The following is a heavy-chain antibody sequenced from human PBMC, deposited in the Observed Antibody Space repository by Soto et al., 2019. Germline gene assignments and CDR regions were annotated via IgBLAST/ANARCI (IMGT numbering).Heavy chain of an antibody. Sequence: GGSLRLSCAASGFTFSSYSMNWVRQAPGKGLEWVSYISSSSSYIYYADSVKGRFTISRDNAKNSLYLQMNSLRAEDTAVYYCARDGSSGWYGDDAFDIWGQGTMVTVSS. CDR1: GFTFSSYS. CDR2: ISSSSSYI. V-gene: IGHV3-21*05. CDR3: ARDGSSGWYGDDAFDI. J-gene: IGHJ3*02. D-gene: IGHD6-19*01.